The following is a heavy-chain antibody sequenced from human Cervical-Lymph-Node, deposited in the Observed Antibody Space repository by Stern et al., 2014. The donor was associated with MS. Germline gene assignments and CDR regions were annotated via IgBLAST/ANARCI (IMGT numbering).Heavy chain of an antibody. V-gene: IGHV4-59*01. D-gene: IGHD5-24*01. CDR1: GGSISGYD. Sequence: QMQLVQSGPGLVKPSETLSLTCTVSGGSISGYDCSWIRQPPGTGLAWIGHIYYSGSTNYIPSLKSRVSISIDTPKNQFSLKLSSVTAADTAVYYCARSRDAYSPLAYWGQGALVTVSS. J-gene: IGHJ4*02. CDR2: IYYSGST. CDR3: ARSRDAYSPLAY.